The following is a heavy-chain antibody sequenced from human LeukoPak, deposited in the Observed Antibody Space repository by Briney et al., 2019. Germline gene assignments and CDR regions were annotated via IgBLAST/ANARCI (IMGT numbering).Heavy chain of an antibody. CDR2: INPNSGGT. D-gene: IGHD1-1*01. CDR3: ARIPQRVPHNWFDP. V-gene: IGHV1-2*02. CDR1: GYTFTGYY. Sequence: ASVKVSCKASGYTFTGYYMHWVRQAPGQGLEWMGWINPNSGGTNYAQKFQGRVTMTRDTSISTAYMELSRLTSDDTAVYYCARIPQRVPHNWFDPWGQGTLVTVSS. J-gene: IGHJ5*02.